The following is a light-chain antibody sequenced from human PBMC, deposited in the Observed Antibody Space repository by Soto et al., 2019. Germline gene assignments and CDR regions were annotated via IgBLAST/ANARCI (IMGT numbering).Light chain of an antibody. CDR1: QSVSRTY. V-gene: IGKV3-20*01. CDR2: GAS. Sequence: EIVLTQSPGTLSLSPGERATLSCRASQSVSRTYLAWYQQKPGQAPRLLIYGASSRATGIPDSFSGSGSGTDFTLTISSLQSEDFAVYYCQQYNNWPETFGQGTKVDIK. CDR3: QQYNNWPET. J-gene: IGKJ1*01.